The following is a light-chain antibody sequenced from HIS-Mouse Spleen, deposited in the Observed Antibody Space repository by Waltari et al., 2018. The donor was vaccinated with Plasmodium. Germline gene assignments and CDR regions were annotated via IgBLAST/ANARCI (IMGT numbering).Light chain of an antibody. J-gene: IGLJ2*01. CDR2: DVS. CDR3: SSYTSSSTLV. CDR1: SSDVGGYNY. Sequence: QSALTQPASVSGSPGQSITISCTGTSSDVGGYNYVSWYQQHPGKAPKLMIYDVSNRPSGGSNRCSCSKSGNTASLTISGLQAEDEADYYCSSYTSSSTLVFGGGTKLTVL. V-gene: IGLV2-14*03.